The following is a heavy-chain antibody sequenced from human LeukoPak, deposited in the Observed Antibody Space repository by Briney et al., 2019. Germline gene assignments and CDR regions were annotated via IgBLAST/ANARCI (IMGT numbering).Heavy chain of an antibody. CDR1: GFTFSSYA. CDR2: ISYDGSNK. CDR3: AREPSGSNDIVVVVAATHFDY. Sequence: PGGSLRLSCAASGFTFSSYAMHWVRQAPGKGLEWVAVISYDGSNKYYADSVKGRFTISRDNSKNTLYLQMNSLRAEDTAVYYCAREPSGSNDIVVVVAATHFDYWGQGTLVTVSS. D-gene: IGHD2-15*01. V-gene: IGHV3-30-3*01. J-gene: IGHJ4*02.